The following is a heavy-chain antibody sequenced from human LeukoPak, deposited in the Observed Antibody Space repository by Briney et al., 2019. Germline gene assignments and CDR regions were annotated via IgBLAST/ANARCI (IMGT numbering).Heavy chain of an antibody. Sequence: SETLSLTCTVSGGSISSYYWSWIRQPPGKGLAWIGYIYYSGSTNYNPSLKSRVTISVDTSKNQFSLKLSSVTAADTAVYYCARARGQQLLLDYWGQGTLVTVSS. CDR1: GGSISSYY. V-gene: IGHV4-59*01. CDR2: IYYSGST. CDR3: ARARGQQLLLDY. J-gene: IGHJ4*02. D-gene: IGHD6-13*01.